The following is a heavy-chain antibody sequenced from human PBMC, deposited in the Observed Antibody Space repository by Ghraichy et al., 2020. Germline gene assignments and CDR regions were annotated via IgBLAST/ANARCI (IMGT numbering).Heavy chain of an antibody. D-gene: IGHD3-22*01. V-gene: IGHV3-23*01. Sequence: GGSLRLSCAASGFTFSSYAMSWVRQAPGKGLEWVSAISGSGGSTYYADSVKGRFTISRDNSKNTLYLQMNSLRAEDTAVYYCAMYYYDSSGYPPTHFDYWGQGTLVTVSS. CDR3: AMYYYDSSGYPPTHFDY. CDR1: GFTFSSYA. CDR2: ISGSGGST. J-gene: IGHJ4*02.